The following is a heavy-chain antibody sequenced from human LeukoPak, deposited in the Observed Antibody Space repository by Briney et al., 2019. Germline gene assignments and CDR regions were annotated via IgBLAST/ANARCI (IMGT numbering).Heavy chain of an antibody. CDR1: GFTFSSYG. V-gene: IGHV3-30*18. D-gene: IGHD6-19*01. CDR2: ISYDGSNK. J-gene: IGHJ5*02. CDR3: AKDPSTSSVAGKGYWFDP. Sequence: GGSLRLSCAASGFTFSSYGMHWVRRAPGKGLEWVAVISYDGSNKYYADSVKGRFTISRDNSKNTLYLQMNSLRAEDTAVYYCAKDPSTSSVAGKGYWFDPWGQGTLVTVSS.